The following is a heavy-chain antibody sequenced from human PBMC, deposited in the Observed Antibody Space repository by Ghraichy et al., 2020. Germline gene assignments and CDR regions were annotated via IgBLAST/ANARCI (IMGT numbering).Heavy chain of an antibody. J-gene: IGHJ5*02. CDR3: ARDVKLVGLGSSTWYVGWFDP. CDR2: IYHSGST. Sequence: TLSLTCAVSGGSISSSNWWSWVRQPPGKGLEWIGEIYHSGSTNYNPSLKSRVTISVDKSKNQFSLKLSSVTAADTAVYYCARDVKLVGLGSSTWYVGWFDPWGQGTLVTVSS. V-gene: IGHV4-4*02. CDR1: GGSISSSNW. D-gene: IGHD6-13*01.